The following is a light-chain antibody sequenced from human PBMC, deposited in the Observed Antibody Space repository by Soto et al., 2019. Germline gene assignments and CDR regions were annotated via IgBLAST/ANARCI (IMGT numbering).Light chain of an antibody. CDR3: AAWDDRV. CDR1: SSNIGSNT. Sequence: QSVLTQPPSASGTPGQRVTISCSGSSSNIGSNTVNWYQQLPGTAPKLLIYSNNQRPSGVPDRFSGSKSGTSASLAISGLQSEDEADYYCAAWDDRVFGTGTKLTVL. J-gene: IGLJ1*01. CDR2: SNN. V-gene: IGLV1-44*01.